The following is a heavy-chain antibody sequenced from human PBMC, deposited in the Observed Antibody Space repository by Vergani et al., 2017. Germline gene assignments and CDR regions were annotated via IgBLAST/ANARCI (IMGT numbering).Heavy chain of an antibody. V-gene: IGHV4-39*01. CDR3: ANLNWGHFDY. Sequence: QLQLQESGPGLVKPSETLSLTCTVSGGSISSSSYYWGWIRQPPGKGLEWIGSIYYSGSTYYNPSLKSRVTISVDTSKNQFSLKLSSVTAADAAVYYCANLNWGHFDYWGQGTLVTVSS. D-gene: IGHD7-27*01. J-gene: IGHJ4*02. CDR1: GGSISSSSYY. CDR2: IYYSGST.